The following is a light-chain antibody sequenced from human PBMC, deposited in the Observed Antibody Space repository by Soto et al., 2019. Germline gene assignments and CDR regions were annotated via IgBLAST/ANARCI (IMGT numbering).Light chain of an antibody. CDR1: QGVSTN. V-gene: IGKV3-15*01. CDR2: GAS. J-gene: IGKJ2*01. CDR3: QQYSNWPYT. Sequence: EIVMTQSPDTWSVSPGERATFPCWASQGVSTNLAWYQQKPGQAPRLLIYGASTRATGVPARFRGSGSGTEFALTSSTLQSEDSAVYYWQQYSNWPYTFGQGTKLEIK.